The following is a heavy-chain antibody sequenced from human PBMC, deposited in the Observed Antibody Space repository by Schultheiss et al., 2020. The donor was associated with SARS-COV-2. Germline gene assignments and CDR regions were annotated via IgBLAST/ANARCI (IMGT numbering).Heavy chain of an antibody. CDR1: GFTFSDYY. CDR2: ISYDGSNK. CDR3: ARGHCSGGSCYFYYYGMDV. D-gene: IGHD2-15*01. Sequence: GGSLRLSCAASGFTFSDYYMSWIRQAPGKGLEWVAVISYDGSNKYYADSVKGRFTISRDNSKNTLYLQMNSLRAEDTAVYYCARGHCSGGSCYFYYYGMDVWGQGTTVTVSS. V-gene: IGHV3-30*03. J-gene: IGHJ6*02.